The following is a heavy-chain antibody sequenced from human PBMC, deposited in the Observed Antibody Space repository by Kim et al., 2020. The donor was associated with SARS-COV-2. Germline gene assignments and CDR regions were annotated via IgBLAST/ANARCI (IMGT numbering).Heavy chain of an antibody. J-gene: IGHJ5*02. Sequence: SPACQGQVTISADKSNSTAYLQWSSLKASDTAMYYCARTGGKRGGGWFDPWGQGTLVTVSS. CDR3: ARTGGKRGGGWFDP. D-gene: IGHD1-1*01. V-gene: IGHV5-51*01.